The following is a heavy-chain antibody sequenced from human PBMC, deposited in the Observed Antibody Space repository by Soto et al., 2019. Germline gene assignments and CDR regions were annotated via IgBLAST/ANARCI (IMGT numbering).Heavy chain of an antibody. CDR3: ALIGGVDCNSVFFY. V-gene: IGHV3-23*01. D-gene: IGHD2-15*01. Sequence: EVQLLESGGGLVQPGGSLRLSCAASGFTFSNYAMSWVRQAPGKGLEWVSGISGGGGSSYYADSVKGRFTISRDNSKNPLYLQMRSLGAEDSDVYYCALIGGVDCNSVFFYWGQGTLVIVSS. J-gene: IGHJ4*02. CDR1: GFTFSNYA. CDR2: ISGGGGSS.